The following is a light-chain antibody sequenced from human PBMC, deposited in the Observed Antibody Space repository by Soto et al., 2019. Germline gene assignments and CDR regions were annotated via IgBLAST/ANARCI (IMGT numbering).Light chain of an antibody. CDR3: QQYNDWPLT. V-gene: IGKV3-15*01. CDR1: QSVSSN. J-gene: IGKJ1*01. CDR2: GAF. Sequence: EIVMTQFPVTLSVSPGERATLSCRASQSVSSNLAWYQQKPGQAPSLLIYGAFTRATGIPARFSGTGSGTEFTLTISSLQSEDFALYYCQQYNDWPLTFGQGTKVDI.